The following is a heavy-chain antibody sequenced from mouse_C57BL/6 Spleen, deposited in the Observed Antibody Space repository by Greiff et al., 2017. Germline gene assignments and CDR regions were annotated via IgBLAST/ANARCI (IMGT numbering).Heavy chain of an antibody. Sequence: QVQLQQPGTELVKPGASVKLSCKASGYTFTSYWMHWVKQRPGQGLEWIGNINPSNGGTNYNEKFKSKATLTVYKSSSTAYMQHSSLTSEDYAVYYCARIYYSNYYCDYWGQGTPLTVSS. V-gene: IGHV1-53*01. CDR2: INPSNGGT. CDR1: GYTFTSYW. J-gene: IGHJ2*01. CDR3: ARIYYSNYYCDY. D-gene: IGHD2-5*01.